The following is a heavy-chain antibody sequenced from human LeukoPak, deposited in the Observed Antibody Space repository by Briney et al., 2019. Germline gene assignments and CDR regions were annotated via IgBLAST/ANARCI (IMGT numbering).Heavy chain of an antibody. D-gene: IGHD6-13*01. Sequence: SETLSLTCTVSGGSISSSSYYWGWIRQPPGKGLEWIGSIYYSGSTYYNPSLKSRVTISVGTSKNQFSLKLSSVTAADTAVYYCARSRNSYSSSWPYYYYYYYMDVWGKGTTVTVSS. J-gene: IGHJ6*03. CDR3: ARSRNSYSSSWPYYYYYYYMDV. V-gene: IGHV4-39*01. CDR2: IYYSGST. CDR1: GGSISSSSYY.